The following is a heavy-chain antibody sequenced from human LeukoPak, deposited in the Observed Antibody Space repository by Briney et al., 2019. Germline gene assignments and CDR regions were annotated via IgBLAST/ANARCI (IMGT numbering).Heavy chain of an antibody. CDR3: AAGLRQGGVEDY. CDR2: ISGSGGST. J-gene: IGHJ4*02. V-gene: IGHV3-23*01. CDR1: GFTFSSYS. Sequence: GGSLRLSCAASGFTFSSYSMNWVRQAPGKGLEWVSAISGSGGSTYYADSVKGRFTISRDNSKNTLYLQMNSLRAEDTAVYYCAAGLRQGGVEDYWGQGTLVTVSS. D-gene: IGHD3-16*01.